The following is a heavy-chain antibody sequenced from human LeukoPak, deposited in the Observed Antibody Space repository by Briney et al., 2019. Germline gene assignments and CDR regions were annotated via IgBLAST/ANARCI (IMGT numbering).Heavy chain of an antibody. CDR2: ISAYNGNT. CDR3: ASSLGYCSSTSCRPGY. J-gene: IGHJ4*02. Sequence: GASVKVSCKASGYTFTSYGISWVRQAPGQGLEWMGWISAYNGNTNYAQKFQGRVTITADESTSTAYMELSSLRSEDTAVYYCASSLGYCSSTSCRPGYWGQGTLVTVSS. CDR1: GYTFTSYG. D-gene: IGHD2-2*01. V-gene: IGHV1-18*01.